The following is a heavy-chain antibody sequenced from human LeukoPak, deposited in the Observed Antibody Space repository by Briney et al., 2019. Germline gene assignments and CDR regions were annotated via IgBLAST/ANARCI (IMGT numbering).Heavy chain of an antibody. D-gene: IGHD3-10*01. J-gene: IGHJ6*03. CDR3: ARGVYYYYYYMDV. V-gene: IGHV3-33*01. CDR2: IWYDGSNK. Sequence: PGGSLRLSCAASGFTFSSYVMHWVRQAPGKGLEWVAVIWYDGSNKYYADSVKGRFTISRDNSKNTLYLQMNSLRAEDTAVYYCARGVYYYYYYMDVWGKGTTVTVSS. CDR1: GFTFSSYV.